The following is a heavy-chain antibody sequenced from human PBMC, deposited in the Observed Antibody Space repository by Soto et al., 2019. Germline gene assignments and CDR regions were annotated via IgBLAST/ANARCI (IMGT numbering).Heavy chain of an antibody. J-gene: IGHJ4*02. D-gene: IGHD5-12*01. V-gene: IGHV4-59*01. CDR1: GGSISSYY. CDR3: ARGGRLQFLDY. Sequence: ASETLSLTCTVSGGSISSYYWSWIRQPPGKGLEWIGYIYYSGSTNYNPSLKSRVTISVDTSKNQFSLKLSSVTAADTAVYYCARGGRLQFLDYWGQGTLVTVSS. CDR2: IYYSGST.